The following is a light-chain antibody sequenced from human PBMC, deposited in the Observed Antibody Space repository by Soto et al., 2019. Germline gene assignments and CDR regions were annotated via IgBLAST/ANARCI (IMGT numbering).Light chain of an antibody. J-gene: IGLJ2*01. CDR1: SSNIGSHT. CDR2: GNN. V-gene: IGLV1-44*01. CDR3: AAWDDSLNGLV. Sequence: QSVLTQPPSASGTPGQRVTISCSGSSSNIGSHTVNWYQQFPETAPKLLIYGNNQRPSGVPDRLSGSKSGTSASLAISGLQSEDEADYYCAAWDDSLNGLVFGGGTKVTVL.